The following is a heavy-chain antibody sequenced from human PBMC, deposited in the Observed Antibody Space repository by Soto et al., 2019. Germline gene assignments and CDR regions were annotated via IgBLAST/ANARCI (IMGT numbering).Heavy chain of an antibody. CDR2: IWYDGSNK. V-gene: IGHV3-33*01. Sequence: LRLSCAASGFTFSSYGMHWVRQAPGKGLEWVAVIWYDGSNKYYADSVKGRFTISRDNSKNTLYLQMNSLRAEDTAVYYCADYDFWSGYGMDVWGQGTTVTVSS. D-gene: IGHD3-3*01. J-gene: IGHJ6*02. CDR3: ADYDFWSGYGMDV. CDR1: GFTFSSYG.